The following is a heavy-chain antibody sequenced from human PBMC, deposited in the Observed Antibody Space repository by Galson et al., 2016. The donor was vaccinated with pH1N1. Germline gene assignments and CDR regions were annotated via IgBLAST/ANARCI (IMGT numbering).Heavy chain of an antibody. CDR1: GYSFTDYY. Sequence: SVKVSCKASGYSFTDYYVHWIRQAPGQGLEWMAIIKPTGGDTTYAQNFQGRVFVTRDTSTSTVYMEVTSLRSEDTAVYYCARAPYSNYHYYYFDFWGQGTLVTVPS. J-gene: IGHJ4*02. D-gene: IGHD4-11*01. CDR2: IKPTGGDT. V-gene: IGHV1-46*01. CDR3: ARAPYSNYHYYYFDF.